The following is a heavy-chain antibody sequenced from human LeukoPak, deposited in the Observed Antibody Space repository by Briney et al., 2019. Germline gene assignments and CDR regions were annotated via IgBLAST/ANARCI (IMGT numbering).Heavy chain of an antibody. J-gene: IGHJ5*02. CDR1: GYIFTDYA. V-gene: IGHV1-18*01. Sequence: GASVKISCKTSGYIFTDYAIVWVRQAPGQGLKWIGWVGTYDGKTNYAQEVQDRVTITRDTSASTAYMELSSLRSEDTAVYYCARGPDLWGQGTLVTVSS. CDR2: VGTYDGKT. CDR3: ARGPDL.